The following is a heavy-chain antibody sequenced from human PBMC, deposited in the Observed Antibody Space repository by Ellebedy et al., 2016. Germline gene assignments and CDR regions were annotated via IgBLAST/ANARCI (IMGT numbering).Heavy chain of an antibody. V-gene: IGHV4-38-2*02. CDR1: GYSISSGYY. Sequence: SETLSLTCTVSGYSISSGYYWGWIRPPPGKGLEWIGSIYHSGSTYYNPSLKSRVTISVDTSKNQFSLKLSSVTAADTAVYYCARVLLYSSGWYYFDYWGQGTLVTVSS. D-gene: IGHD6-19*01. CDR3: ARVLLYSSGWYYFDY. CDR2: IYHSGST. J-gene: IGHJ4*02.